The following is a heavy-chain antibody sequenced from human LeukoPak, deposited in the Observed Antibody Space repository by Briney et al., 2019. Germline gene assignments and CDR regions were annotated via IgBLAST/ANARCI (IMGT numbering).Heavy chain of an antibody. V-gene: IGHV1-69*05. CDR3: ARDVGYIAAAGTST. Sequence: SAKVSCKASGGTFSSYAISWVRQAPGQGLEWMGGIIPIFGTANYAQKFQGRVTITTDESTSTAYMELSSLRSEDTAVYYCARDVGYIAAAGTSTWGQGTLVTVSS. CDR2: IIPIFGTA. J-gene: IGHJ5*02. CDR1: GGTFSSYA. D-gene: IGHD6-13*01.